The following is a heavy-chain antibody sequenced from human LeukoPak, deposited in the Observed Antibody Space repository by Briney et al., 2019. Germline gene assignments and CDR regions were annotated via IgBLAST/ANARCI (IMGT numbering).Heavy chain of an antibody. D-gene: IGHD3-22*01. CDR3: ARDFLIGAPDYLDH. V-gene: IGHV3-30-3*01. Sequence: GGSLRLSCVVSGFTFSSYPFHWVRQAPGKGLEWVAVIGYDGVEKYYADSVRDRFTISRDDSKSTLYLQMNSLRGEDTAVYYCARDFLIGAPDYLDHWGKGTRVSVSS. CDR1: GFTFSSYP. J-gene: IGHJ4*02. CDR2: IGYDGVEK.